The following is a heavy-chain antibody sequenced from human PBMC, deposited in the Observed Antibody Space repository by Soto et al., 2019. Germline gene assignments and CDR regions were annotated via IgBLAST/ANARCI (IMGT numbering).Heavy chain of an antibody. CDR3: ARIRDFWSGYYRRYYFDY. CDR1: GWSFSGYY. CDR2: INHSGST. J-gene: IGHJ4*02. D-gene: IGHD3-3*01. Sequence: SETLSLTCAVYGWSFSGYYWSWIRQPPGKGLEWIGEINHSGSTNYNPSLKSRVTISVDTSKNQFSLKLSSVTAADTAVYYCARIRDFWSGYYRRYYFDYWGQGTLVTVSS. V-gene: IGHV4-34*01.